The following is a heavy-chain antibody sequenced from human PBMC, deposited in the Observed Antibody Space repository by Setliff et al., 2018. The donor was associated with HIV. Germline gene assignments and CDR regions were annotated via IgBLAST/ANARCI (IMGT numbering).Heavy chain of an antibody. CDR1: LGSISSSYSHY. D-gene: IGHD4-4*01. J-gene: IGHJ6*03. Sequence: SETLSLTCTVSLGSISSSYSHYWSWIRQHPGKGLEWIGYIYYSGSTYYNPSLKSRLTMSVDTSKNQFSLRLTSVTAADTAVYYCASMYSNHGRYYYYYMDVWGKGATVTVSS. CDR2: IYYSGST. V-gene: IGHV4-31*03. CDR3: ASMYSNHGRYYYYYMDV.